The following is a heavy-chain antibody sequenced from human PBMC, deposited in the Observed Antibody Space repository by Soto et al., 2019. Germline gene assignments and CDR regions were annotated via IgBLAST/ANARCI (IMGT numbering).Heavy chain of an antibody. CDR2: IIPIFGTT. Sequence: QVQLVQSGAEVKKPGSSVKVSCKASGGTFSSYAISWVRQAPGQGLEWMGGIIPIFGTTNYAQKFQGRVTVTADESASTAYMELSSLRSEDTAVYYCARGPWAAVAGYFDYWGQGTLVTVSS. D-gene: IGHD6-19*01. CDR3: ARGPWAAVAGYFDY. CDR1: GGTFSSYA. J-gene: IGHJ4*02. V-gene: IGHV1-69*12.